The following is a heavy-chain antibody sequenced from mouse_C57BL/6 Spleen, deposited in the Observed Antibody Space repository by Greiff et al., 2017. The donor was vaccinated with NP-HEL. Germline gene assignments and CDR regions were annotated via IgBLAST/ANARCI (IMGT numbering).Heavy chain of an antibody. CDR3: ARVPDYYGSSYAMDY. V-gene: IGHV1-52*01. CDR1: GYTFTSYW. J-gene: IGHJ4*01. D-gene: IGHD1-1*01. CDR2: IDPSDSET. Sequence: QVQLQQPGAELVRPGSSVKLSCKASGYTFTSYWMHWVKQRPIQGLEWIGNIDPSDSETHYNQKFKDKATLTVDKSSSTAYMQLSSLTSEDSAVYYCARVPDYYGSSYAMDYWGQGTSVTVSS.